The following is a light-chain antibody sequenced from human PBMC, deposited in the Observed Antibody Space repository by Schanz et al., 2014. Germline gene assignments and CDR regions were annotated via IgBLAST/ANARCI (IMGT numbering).Light chain of an antibody. Sequence: QSVLTQPPSASGTPGQRVTISCSGSNSNIGSNAVSWYQQLPGTAPKLLIEHNNQRPSGVPDRFSGSKSGNTASLTVSGLQADDEADYYCSSYAGSNSLVFGGGTKLTVL. CDR3: SSYAGSNSLV. CDR1: NSNIGSNA. J-gene: IGLJ2*01. CDR2: HNN. V-gene: IGLV1-44*01.